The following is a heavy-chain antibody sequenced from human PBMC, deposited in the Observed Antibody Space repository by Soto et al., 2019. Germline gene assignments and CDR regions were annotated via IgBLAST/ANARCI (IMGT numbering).Heavy chain of an antibody. V-gene: IGHV4-34*01. CDR3: ARGHRVGATYYFDY. J-gene: IGHJ4*02. CDR2: INHSGST. D-gene: IGHD1-26*01. CDR1: GGSFSGYY. Sequence: QVQLQQWGAGLLKPSETLSLTCAVYGGSFSGYYWSWIRQPPGKGLEWIGEINHSGSTNYNPSLKSRVTISVDTSKNQFSLKLSSVTAADTAVYYCARGHRVGATYYFDYWGQGTLVTVSS.